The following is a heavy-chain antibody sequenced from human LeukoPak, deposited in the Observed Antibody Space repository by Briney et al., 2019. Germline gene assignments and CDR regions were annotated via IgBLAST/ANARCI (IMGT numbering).Heavy chain of an antibody. Sequence: SVKVSCKASGGTFSSYAISWVRLAPGQGLEWMGGIIPIFGTANYAQKFQGRVTITADESTSTAYMELSSLRSEDTAVYYCARGLQLERNNWFDPWGQGTLVTVSS. CDR3: ARGLQLERNNWFDP. CDR1: GGTFSSYA. V-gene: IGHV1-69*13. D-gene: IGHD1-1*01. J-gene: IGHJ5*02. CDR2: IIPIFGTA.